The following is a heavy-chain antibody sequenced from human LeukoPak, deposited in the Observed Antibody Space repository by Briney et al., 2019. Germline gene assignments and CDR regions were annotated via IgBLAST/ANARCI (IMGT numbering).Heavy chain of an antibody. CDR2: INHSGST. V-gene: IGHV4-34*01. Sequence: PSETLSLTCAVYGGSFSGYYWSWIRQPPGKGLEWIGEINHSGSTNYNPSLKSRVTISVDTSKNRFSLKLSSVTAADTAVYYCARGGIAARRGARFDPWGQGTLVTVSS. CDR3: ARGGIAARRGARFDP. CDR1: GGSFSGYY. J-gene: IGHJ5*02. D-gene: IGHD6-6*01.